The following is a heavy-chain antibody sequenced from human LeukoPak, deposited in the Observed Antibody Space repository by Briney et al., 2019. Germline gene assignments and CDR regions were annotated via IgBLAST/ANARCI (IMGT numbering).Heavy chain of an antibody. CDR2: IYYSGSI. Sequence: SETLSLTCTVSGGSISSYYWSWIRQPPGKGLEWIGYIYYSGSINYNPSLKSRVTISVDTSKNQFSLKLSSVTAADTAVYYCARDYHDAFDIWGQGTMVTVSS. CDR1: GGSISSYY. CDR3: ARDYHDAFDI. D-gene: IGHD3-16*02. J-gene: IGHJ3*02. V-gene: IGHV4-59*01.